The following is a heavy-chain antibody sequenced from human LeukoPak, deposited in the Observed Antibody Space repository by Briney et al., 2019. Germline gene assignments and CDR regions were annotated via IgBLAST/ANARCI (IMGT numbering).Heavy chain of an antibody. V-gene: IGHV4-34*01. CDR2: INHSGST. D-gene: IGHD2-2*02. CDR3: ARKDIVVVPAAIPGNWFDP. Sequence: SETLSLTCAVYGGSFSGYYWSWIRQPPGKGLEWIGEINHSGSTNYNPSLKSRVTIPVDTSKNQFSLKLSSVTAADTAVYYCARKDIVVVPAAIPGNWFDPWGQGTLVTVSS. J-gene: IGHJ5*02. CDR1: GGSFSGYY.